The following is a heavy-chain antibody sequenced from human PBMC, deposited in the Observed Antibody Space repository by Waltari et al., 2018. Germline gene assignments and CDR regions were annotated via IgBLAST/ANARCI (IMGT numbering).Heavy chain of an antibody. Sequence: QAQLVESGGGLVRPGGSLRLSCTASGFIFSDFYMSWIRQPPGKGLEWIAYSSNSGDTVYYADSGKGRFAVSRDNADNSMFLQMNSLRGNDTAVYYCARGSVANPWGQGALVVVSS. V-gene: IGHV3-11*04. D-gene: IGHD6-19*01. CDR1: GFIFSDFY. CDR3: ARGSVANP. J-gene: IGHJ5*02. CDR2: SSNSGDTV.